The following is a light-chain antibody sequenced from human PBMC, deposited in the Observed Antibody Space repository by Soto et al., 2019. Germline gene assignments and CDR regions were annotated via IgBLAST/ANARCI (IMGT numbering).Light chain of an antibody. Sequence: EIVMTQSPATLSVSPGERATLSCRASQSISSNLGWYQKRPGQAPRLLIYGASTRATGIPARFSGSGSGTEFTLTLSGLQSEDFAVYYCQQYKTWRSITFGQGTRLEIK. CDR3: QQYKTWRSIT. J-gene: IGKJ5*01. CDR1: QSISSN. V-gene: IGKV3-15*01. CDR2: GAS.